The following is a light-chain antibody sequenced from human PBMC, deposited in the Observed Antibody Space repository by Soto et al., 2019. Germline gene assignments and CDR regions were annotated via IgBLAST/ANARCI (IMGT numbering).Light chain of an antibody. CDR2: GAS. V-gene: IGKV1-6*02. CDR1: QGIGTE. Sequence: AIQMTQSPSSLSASVGDRVTITCRASQGIGTELGWYQLKPGKAPKLLVYGASTLQSGVLPRFSGSGSGTDFIFSISSLQPDDFATYYCLQDFSYPRTFGQGTKVDIK. J-gene: IGKJ1*01. CDR3: LQDFSYPRT.